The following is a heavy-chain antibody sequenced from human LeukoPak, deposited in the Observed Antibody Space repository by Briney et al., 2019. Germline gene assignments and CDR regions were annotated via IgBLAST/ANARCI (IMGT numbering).Heavy chain of an antibody. D-gene: IGHD2-15*01. CDR2: ISGSGGST. CDR1: GFTFSSYA. V-gene: IGHV3-23*01. CDR3: AKDTGTFDIVVVVAATFPPDY. J-gene: IGHJ4*02. Sequence: PGGSLRLSCAASGFTFSSYAMSWVRQAPGEGLEWVSAISGSGGSTYYADSVKGRFTISRDNSKNTLYLQMNSLRAEDTAVYYCAKDTGTFDIVVVVAATFPPDYWGQGTLVTVSS.